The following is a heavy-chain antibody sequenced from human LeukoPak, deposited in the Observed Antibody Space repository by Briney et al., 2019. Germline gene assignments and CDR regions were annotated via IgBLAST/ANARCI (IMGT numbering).Heavy chain of an antibody. CDR3: ATIEAVRFHY. J-gene: IGHJ4*02. D-gene: IGHD6-19*01. CDR1: GFTFTTYW. CDR2: INQDGTEK. Sequence: GESLRLSCAASGFTFTTYWMTWVRQAPGKGLEWVANINQDGTEKYYMDSVKGRFTISRDNAKSSLYLQMNSLRPEDTAVYYCATIEAVRFHYWGQGTLVTVSS. V-gene: IGHV3-7*01.